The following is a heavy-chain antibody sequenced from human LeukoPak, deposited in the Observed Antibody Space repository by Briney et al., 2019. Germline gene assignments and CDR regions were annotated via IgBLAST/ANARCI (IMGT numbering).Heavy chain of an antibody. CDR2: IKQDGSEK. D-gene: IGHD3-3*01. Sequence: HPGGSLRLSCAASGFTFSSYWMSRVRQAPGKGLEWVANIKQDGSEKYYVDSVKGRFTISRDNAKNSLYLQMYSLRAEDTAVYYCARKIRFLEWLFLEGSDYYYYYGMDVWGQGTTVTVSS. J-gene: IGHJ6*02. CDR3: ARKIRFLEWLFLEGSDYYYYYGMDV. CDR1: GFTFSSYW. V-gene: IGHV3-7*01.